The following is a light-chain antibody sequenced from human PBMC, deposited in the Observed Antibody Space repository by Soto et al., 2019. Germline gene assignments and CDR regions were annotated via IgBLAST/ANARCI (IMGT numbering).Light chain of an antibody. CDR1: QSVSSY. V-gene: IGKV3-11*01. CDR3: QQRSNWPPWT. Sequence: PGERATLTCSASQSVSSYLAWYQQKPGQAPRLLIYDASNRATGISARFSGSGSGTDFTLTISSLEPEDFAVYYCQQRSNWPPWTFVQGTKVDIK. J-gene: IGKJ1*01. CDR2: DAS.